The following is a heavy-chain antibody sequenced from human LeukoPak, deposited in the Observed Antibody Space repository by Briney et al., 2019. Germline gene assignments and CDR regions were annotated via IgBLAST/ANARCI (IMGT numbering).Heavy chain of an antibody. CDR1: GGSFSGYY. CDR2: INHSGST. CDR3: ARGRFFYYDSSGYYRHHAFDI. J-gene: IGHJ3*02. V-gene: IGHV4-34*01. Sequence: SETLSLTCAVYGGSFSGYYWSWIRQPPGKGLEWIGEINHSGSTNYNPSLKSRVTISVDTSKNQFSLKLSSVTAADTAVYYCARGRFFYYDSSGYYRHHAFDIWGQGTMATVSS. D-gene: IGHD3-22*01.